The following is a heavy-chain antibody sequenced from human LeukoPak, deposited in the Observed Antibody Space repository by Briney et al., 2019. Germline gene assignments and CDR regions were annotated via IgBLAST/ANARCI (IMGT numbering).Heavy chain of an antibody. J-gene: IGHJ4*02. CDR2: TYYRSKWYN. V-gene: IGHV6-1*01. CDR1: GDSVSSNSAA. CDR3: AREGDSSGYPTYYFDY. D-gene: IGHD3-22*01. Sequence: SQTLSLTCAISGDSVSSNSAAWNWIRQSPLRGLEWLGRTYYRSKWYNDYAVSVRSRITINPDTSKNQFSLQLNSVTPEDTAVYYCAREGDSSGYPTYYFDYWGQGTLVTVSS.